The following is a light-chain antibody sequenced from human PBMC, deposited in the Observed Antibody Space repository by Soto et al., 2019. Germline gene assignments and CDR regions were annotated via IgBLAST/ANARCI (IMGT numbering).Light chain of an antibody. Sequence: QSALTQPASVSGSPGQSITISCTGTSSDVGSYNLVSWYQQLPGKAPKLMIYEVSKRPSGVSNRFSGSKSGNTASLTISGLQAEDEADYYCCSYAGSSTPVVFGGGTKLTVL. V-gene: IGLV2-23*02. CDR1: SSDVGSYNL. CDR2: EVS. CDR3: CSYAGSSTPVV. J-gene: IGLJ2*01.